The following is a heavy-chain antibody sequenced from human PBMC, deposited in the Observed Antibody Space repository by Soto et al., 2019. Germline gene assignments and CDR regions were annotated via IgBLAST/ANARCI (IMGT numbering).Heavy chain of an antibody. V-gene: IGHV3-23*01. J-gene: IGHJ5*02. CDR1: GFTFSSYS. CDR2: ISAGGATT. CDR3: AKVLPLPGTGGGDWFDP. D-gene: IGHD1-1*01. Sequence: GGSLRLSCAASGFTFSSYSMSWVRQAPGKGLEWVSTISAGGATTYYADSVEGRFTISRDNSKSTLYLQMNSLRGEDTAVYYCAKVLPLPGTGGGDWFDPWGQGTLVTVSS.